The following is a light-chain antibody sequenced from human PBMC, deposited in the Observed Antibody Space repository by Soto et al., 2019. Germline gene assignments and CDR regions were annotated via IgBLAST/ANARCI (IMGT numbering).Light chain of an antibody. Sequence: QSVLTQPPSLSGAPGQRVTISCPGTTTNIGAGFGVHWYQQLPGPAPKLLIFGNNNRPSGVPDRFSGSKSGTSASLAITGLHAGDEAYYYCQSYDSSLSDVLFGGGTKLTVL. V-gene: IGLV1-40*01. CDR1: TTNIGAGFG. J-gene: IGLJ2*01. CDR3: QSYDSSLSDVL. CDR2: GNN.